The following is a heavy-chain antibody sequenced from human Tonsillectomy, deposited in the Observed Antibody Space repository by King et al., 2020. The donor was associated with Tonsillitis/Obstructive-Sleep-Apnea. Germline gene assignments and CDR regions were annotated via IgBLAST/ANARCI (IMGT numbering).Heavy chain of an antibody. CDR2: VSSNGDNT. CDR1: GFTFSDFP. D-gene: IGHD3-9*01. V-gene: IGHV3-64D*09. Sequence: VQLVESGGGLVQPGGSLRVACSAYGFTFSDFPMYWVRQAPGKGLEYVSAVSSNGDNTNYRDSVKGRFTISRDNSKNTLYLQMSSLRPEDTAVYFCVLTGYDYWGQGTLVTVSS. CDR3: VLTGYDY. J-gene: IGHJ4*02.